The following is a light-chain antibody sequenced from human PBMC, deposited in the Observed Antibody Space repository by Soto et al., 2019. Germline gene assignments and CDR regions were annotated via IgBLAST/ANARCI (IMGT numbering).Light chain of an antibody. CDR2: RSN. V-gene: IGLV1-47*01. Sequence: SVLTQLASAYGTPGRMGTISCYGSSSNIGTNSVYWYQQLPGTAPKLLIYRSNQRPSGVPDRFSGSKSGTAASLAISGLRSEDEADYYCAAWDDSLSGFYVFGTGTKVTVL. J-gene: IGLJ1*01. CDR3: AAWDDSLSGFYV. CDR1: SSNIGTNS.